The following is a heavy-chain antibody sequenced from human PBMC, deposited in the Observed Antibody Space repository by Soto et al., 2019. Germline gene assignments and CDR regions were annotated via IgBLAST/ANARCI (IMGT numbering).Heavy chain of an antibody. Sequence: PSETLSLTCTVSGGSVSSGNYYWSWIRQPPGKGLEWIGYIFHTGTTNCNPPLKSRVTISLDTSMNQFSLKLSSVTPADTAVYYCTRAPVSGSYCFDFWGQGTPVTVSS. V-gene: IGHV4-61*01. CDR2: IFHTGTT. D-gene: IGHD1-26*01. CDR1: GGSVSSGNYY. J-gene: IGHJ4*02. CDR3: TRAPVSGSYCFDF.